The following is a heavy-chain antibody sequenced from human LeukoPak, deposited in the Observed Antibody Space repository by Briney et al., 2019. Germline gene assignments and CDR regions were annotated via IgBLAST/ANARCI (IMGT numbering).Heavy chain of an antibody. J-gene: IGHJ1*01. CDR2: INQSGST. Sequence: SETLSLTCAVYGGSFSGYYWSWIRQPPGQGLEWIGEINQSGSTNYNPSLARRVTMSVETSKNQVFLKLTSVTAADPDGYYCAGGFPDKVWGNSRPTAGYFQHWGQGTLVTVSS. V-gene: IGHV4-34*01. CDR1: GGSFSGYY. D-gene: IGHD3-16*01. CDR3: AGGFPDKVWGNSRPTAGYFQH.